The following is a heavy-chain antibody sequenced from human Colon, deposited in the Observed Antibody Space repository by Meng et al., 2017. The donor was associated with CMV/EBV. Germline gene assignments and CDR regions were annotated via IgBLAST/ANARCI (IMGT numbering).Heavy chain of an antibody. CDR3: ARGQGTMYD. CDR2: IRYDGVNK. Sequence: GESLKISCAASGFDFSHYVMHWVRQAPGKGLEWVALIRYDGVNKFYTDSVKGRCTISRDNSKNTLYLQMNSLRAEDMAVYYCARGQGTMYDWGHGTLVTVSS. V-gene: IGHV3-30*02. D-gene: IGHD3-10*02. CDR1: GFDFSHYV. J-gene: IGHJ4*01.